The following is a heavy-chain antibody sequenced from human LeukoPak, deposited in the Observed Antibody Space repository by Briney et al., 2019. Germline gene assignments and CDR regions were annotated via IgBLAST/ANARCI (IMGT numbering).Heavy chain of an antibody. CDR3: ARGDYSYYFDH. Sequence: GESLKISCKGSGYSFTNYWIGWVRQMLGKGLEWMGIIYPSDSDTRYSPSFQGQVTISADKSISTAYLQWSSLKASDTAMYYCARGDYSYYFDHWGQGTLVTVSS. D-gene: IGHD4-11*01. CDR2: IYPSDSDT. CDR1: GYSFTNYW. V-gene: IGHV5-51*01. J-gene: IGHJ4*02.